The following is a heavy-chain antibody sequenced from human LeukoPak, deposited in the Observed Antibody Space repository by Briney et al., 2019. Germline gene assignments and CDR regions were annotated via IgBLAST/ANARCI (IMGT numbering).Heavy chain of an antibody. Sequence: SKTLSLTCTVSGGSISSHYWNWIRQPPGKKLEWIGYIFYTGSTNYNPSLKSRVTISVDTSKNQFSLRLTSVTAADTAVYYCAGYDSSGYYGYGTFDIWGQGTVVTVSS. V-gene: IGHV4-59*11. J-gene: IGHJ3*02. CDR3: AGYDSSGYYGYGTFDI. D-gene: IGHD3-22*01. CDR1: GGSISSHY. CDR2: IFYTGST.